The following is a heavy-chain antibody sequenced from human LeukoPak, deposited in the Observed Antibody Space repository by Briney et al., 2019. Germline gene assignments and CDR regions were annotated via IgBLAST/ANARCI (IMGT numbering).Heavy chain of an antibody. CDR3: ARDFLPWFGELPGGDYYYYYYMDV. CDR2: INPNSGGT. V-gene: IGHV1-2*02. D-gene: IGHD3-10*01. CDR1: GYTFTGYY. J-gene: IGHJ6*03. Sequence: GASVKVSCKASGYTFTGYYMHWVRQAPGQGLEWMGWINPNSGGTNYAQKFQGRVTMTRDTSISTAYMELSRLRSDDTAVYYCARDFLPWFGELPGGDYYYYYYMDVWGKGTTVTVSS.